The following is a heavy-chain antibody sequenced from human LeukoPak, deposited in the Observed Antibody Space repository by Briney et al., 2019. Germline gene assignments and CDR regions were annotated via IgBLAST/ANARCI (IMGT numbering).Heavy chain of an antibody. CDR3: AKGTYGSSWYYFDF. Sequence: PGGSLRLSCAASGFTFSSYAMSWVRQAPGKGLEWVSAISGSGGSTYYADSVKDRFTISRDNSKNTLYLLMNSLRAEDTAVYYCAKGTYGSSWYYFDFWGQGTLVTVSS. D-gene: IGHD6-13*01. J-gene: IGHJ4*02. CDR1: GFTFSSYA. V-gene: IGHV3-23*01. CDR2: ISGSGGST.